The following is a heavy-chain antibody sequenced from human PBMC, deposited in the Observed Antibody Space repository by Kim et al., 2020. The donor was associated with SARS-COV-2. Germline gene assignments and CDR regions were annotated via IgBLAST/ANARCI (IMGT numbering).Heavy chain of an antibody. V-gene: IGHV3-15*01. Sequence: TDYAAPVKGRFTISRDDSKNTLYLQMNSLKTADTAVYYCTTYDSPAITLSWGQGTLVTVSS. J-gene: IGHJ5*02. D-gene: IGHD2-21*02. CDR3: TTYDSPAITLS. CDR2: T.